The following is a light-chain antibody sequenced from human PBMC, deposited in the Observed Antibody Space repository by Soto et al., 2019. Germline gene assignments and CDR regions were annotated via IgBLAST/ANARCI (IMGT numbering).Light chain of an antibody. J-gene: IGLJ1*01. CDR3: CSYAGSSTYV. CDR1: SSDVGSYNL. Sequence: LTQPASVSGSPGQSLPISCTGTSSDVGSYNLVSWYQQYPGKAPNLMIYEVSERPSGVSNRFSGSKSGNTASLTISGLQAADEADYYCCSYAGSSTYVFGTGTKLTVL. V-gene: IGLV2-23*02. CDR2: EVS.